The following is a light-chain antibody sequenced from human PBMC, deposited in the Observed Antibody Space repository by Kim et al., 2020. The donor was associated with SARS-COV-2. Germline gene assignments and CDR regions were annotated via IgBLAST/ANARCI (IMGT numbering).Light chain of an antibody. V-gene: IGLV3-1*01. CDR2: QDD. J-gene: IGLJ1*01. CDR3: QAWDIITGV. Sequence: SYELTQSPAVSVSPGQTARLTCSGDQLGEKYVAWYRQKPGQSPSLVIYQDDQRPSGTSERFSGSISGNTATLTIRETQAVDEADYYCQAWDIITGVFGPGTKVTVL. CDR1: QLGEKY.